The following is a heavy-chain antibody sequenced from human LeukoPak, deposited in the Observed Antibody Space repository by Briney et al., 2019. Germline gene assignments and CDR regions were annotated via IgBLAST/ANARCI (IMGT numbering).Heavy chain of an antibody. CDR1: GFTFSDYY. D-gene: IGHD6-13*01. CDR3: ARGSIVAANFDY. J-gene: IGHJ4*02. Sequence: GGSLRLSCAASGFTFSDYYMSWIRQAPGKGLEWVSFISSSSTYTNYADFVKGRFTIFRDDAKNSLYLQMNSLRAEDTAVYYCARGSIVAANFDYWGQGTLVTVSS. V-gene: IGHV3-11*05. CDR2: ISSSSTYT.